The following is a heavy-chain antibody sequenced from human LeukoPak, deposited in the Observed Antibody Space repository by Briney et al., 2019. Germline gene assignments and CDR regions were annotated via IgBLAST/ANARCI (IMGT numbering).Heavy chain of an antibody. J-gene: IGHJ6*03. CDR2: ISGSGGST. CDR1: GVTFSSYA. D-gene: IGHD3-22*01. V-gene: IGHV3-23*01. CDR3: AKVLPRITMIVVVIRGGGYYMDV. Sequence: PGGSLRLSCAASGVTFSSYAMSWVRQAPGKGLEWVSAISGSGGSTYYAHSVKGRFTISRDNSKNTLYLQMNSLRAEDTAVYYCAKVLPRITMIVVVIRGGGYYMDVWGKGTTVTVSS.